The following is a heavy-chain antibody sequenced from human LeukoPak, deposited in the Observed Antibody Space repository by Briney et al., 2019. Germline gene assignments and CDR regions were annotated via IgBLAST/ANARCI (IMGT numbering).Heavy chain of an antibody. V-gene: IGHV4-30-2*01. CDR3: ASGDTNNWYAVFDY. D-gene: IGHD6-13*01. J-gene: IGHJ4*02. CDR1: GGSISSGGYY. CDR2: IYHSGST. Sequence: PSQTLSLTCTVSGGSISSGGYYWSWIRQPPGKGLEWIGYIYHSGSTYYNPSLKSRVTISVDRSKNQFSLKLSSVTAADTAVYYCASGDTNNWYAVFDYWGQGTLVTVSS.